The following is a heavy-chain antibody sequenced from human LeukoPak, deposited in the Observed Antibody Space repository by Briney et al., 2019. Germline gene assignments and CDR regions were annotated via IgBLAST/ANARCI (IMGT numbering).Heavy chain of an antibody. V-gene: IGHV3-23*01. CDR3: AKDYCSSTSCYNYHYYYGMDA. J-gene: IGHJ6*02. D-gene: IGHD2-2*02. CDR1: GFTFSSYA. Sequence: GGSLRLSCAASGFTFSSYAMSWVRQAPGKGLEWVSAISGSGGSTYYADSVKGRFTISRDNSKNTLYLQMNSLRAEDTAVYYCAKDYCSSTSCYNYHYYYGMDAWGQGTTVTVSS. CDR2: ISGSGGST.